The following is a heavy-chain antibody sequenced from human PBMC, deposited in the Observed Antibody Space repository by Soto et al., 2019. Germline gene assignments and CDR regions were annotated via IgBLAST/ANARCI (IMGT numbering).Heavy chain of an antibody. CDR3: AKDHPSCSGGSCYSEFDY. D-gene: IGHD2-15*01. CDR1: GFTFSTYP. CDR2: VTYNGVST. J-gene: IGHJ4*02. Sequence: LRLSCAASGFTFSTYPIHWVRQAPGKGLEWLSMVTYNGVSTYYADSVKGRFTISRDNSKNTLFLQMNSLRAEDTAVYYCAKDHPSCSGGSCYSEFDYWGQGTQVTVSS. V-gene: IGHV3-30-3*01.